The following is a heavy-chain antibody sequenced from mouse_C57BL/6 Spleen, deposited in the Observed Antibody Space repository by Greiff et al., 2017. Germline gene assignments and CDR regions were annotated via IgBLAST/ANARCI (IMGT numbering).Heavy chain of an antibody. D-gene: IGHD2-5*01. V-gene: IGHV5-4*01. J-gene: IGHJ3*01. CDR3: AREYSNYGAWFAY. Sequence: EVQGVESGGGLVKPGGSLKLSCAASGFTFSSYAMSWVRQTPEKRLEWVATISDGGSYTYYPDNVKGRFTISRDNAKNNLYLQMSHLKSEDTAMYYCAREYSNYGAWFAYWGQGTLVTVSA. CDR1: GFTFSSYA. CDR2: ISDGGSYT.